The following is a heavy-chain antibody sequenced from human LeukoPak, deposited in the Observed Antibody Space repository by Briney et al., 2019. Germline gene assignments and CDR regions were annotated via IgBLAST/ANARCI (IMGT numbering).Heavy chain of an antibody. CDR3: AKVLGATHYFDY. CDR2: IRYDGSNK. D-gene: IGHD1-26*01. J-gene: IGHJ4*02. CDR1: GFSISSYA. V-gene: IGHV3-30*02. Sequence: QAGGSLRLSCAASGFSISSYAMSWVRQAPGKGLEWVAFIRYDGSNKYYADSVKGRFTISRDNSKNTLYLQMNSLRAEDTAVYYCAKVLGATHYFDYWGQGTLVTVSS.